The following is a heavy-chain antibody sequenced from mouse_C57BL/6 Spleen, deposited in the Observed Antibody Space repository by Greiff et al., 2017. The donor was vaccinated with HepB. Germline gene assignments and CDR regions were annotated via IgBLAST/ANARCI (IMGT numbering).Heavy chain of an antibody. CDR1: GFTFSSYT. V-gene: IGHV5-9*01. Sequence: EVKLVESGGGLVKPGGSLKLSCAASGFTFSSYTMSWVRQTPEKRLEWVATISGGGGNTYYPDSVKGRFTISRDNAKNTLYLQMSSLRSEDTALYYCARQTTVGDAMDDWGQGSSVTVSS. J-gene: IGHJ4*01. CDR2: ISGGGGNT. CDR3: ARQTTVGDAMDD. D-gene: IGHD1-1*01.